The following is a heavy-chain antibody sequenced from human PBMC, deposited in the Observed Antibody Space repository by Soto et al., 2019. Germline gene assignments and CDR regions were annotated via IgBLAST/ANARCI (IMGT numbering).Heavy chain of an antibody. D-gene: IGHD1-26*01. J-gene: IGHJ4*02. Sequence: SETLSLTCVVSNFSISSGYYWGWIRQSPGKGLEWIASIYRSGTTSYNPSLKSRVTISVDPSKNQFSLMLTAVTAADTAVYYCARSHSGSYYSVFNYWGRGSLVTVSS. CDR3: ARSHSGSYYSVFNY. CDR2: IYRSGTT. CDR1: NFSISSGYY. V-gene: IGHV4-38-2*01.